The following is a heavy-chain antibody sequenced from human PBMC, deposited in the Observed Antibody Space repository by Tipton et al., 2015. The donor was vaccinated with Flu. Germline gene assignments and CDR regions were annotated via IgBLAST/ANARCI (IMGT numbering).Heavy chain of an antibody. Sequence: LSLTCTVSGASISTSTYYWGWIRQPPGRGLEWIGSIYYTGASYYNPSLESRATMSFDTSKNQFSLNLRSVTAADTAVYYCARRNLLLRHFDYWGQGALVTVSS. CDR1: GASISTSTYY. D-gene: IGHD5/OR15-5a*01. V-gene: IGHV4-39*01. CDR2: IYYTGAS. CDR3: ARRNLLLRHFDY. J-gene: IGHJ4*02.